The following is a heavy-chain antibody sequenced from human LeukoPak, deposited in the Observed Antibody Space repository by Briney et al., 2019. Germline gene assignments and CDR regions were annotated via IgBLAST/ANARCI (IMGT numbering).Heavy chain of an antibody. J-gene: IGHJ4*02. V-gene: IGHV1-8*01. CDR3: ASQGGSGSYYSLDY. D-gene: IGHD3-10*01. Sequence: EASVKVSCKASGYTFTSYDINWVRQATGQGLEWMGWMNPNSGTTGYAQKFQGRVTMTRNTSISTAYMELSSLRSEDTAVYYCASQGGSGSYYSLDYWGQGTLVTVSS. CDR1: GYTFTSYD. CDR2: MNPNSGTT.